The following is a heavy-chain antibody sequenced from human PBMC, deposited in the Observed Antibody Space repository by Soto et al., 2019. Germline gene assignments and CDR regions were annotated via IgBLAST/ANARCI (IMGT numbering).Heavy chain of an antibody. CDR3: AKDRRVRDGMDV. CDR1: GFTFSNYA. Sequence: QVQLVESGGGVVQPGRSLRLSCAASGFTFSNYAVHWVRQSPGKGLEWVALISYDGSNTYYADSVKGRFTISRDNSENTLELQMSRLSAEDTAMYYCAKDRRVRDGMDVWGQGATVIVSS. CDR2: ISYDGSNT. D-gene: IGHD3-10*01. V-gene: IGHV3-30*18. J-gene: IGHJ6*02.